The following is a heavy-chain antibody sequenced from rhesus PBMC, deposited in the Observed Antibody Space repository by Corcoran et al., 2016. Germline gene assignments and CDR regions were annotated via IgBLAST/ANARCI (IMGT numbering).Heavy chain of an antibody. Sequence: QVQLQESGPGLVKTSETLSPTCDVAGYSISSGYYWGWIRQPPGKGLEWIEHISSGGSNYLNPALKSRVTLSVDTSKNQFSLKRSSVTAADTAVYYCARRGSAFDYWGQGVLVTVSS. D-gene: IGHD3-22*01. J-gene: IGHJ4*01. CDR1: GYSISSGYY. CDR2: ISSGGSN. V-gene: IGHV4S14*01. CDR3: ARRGSAFDY.